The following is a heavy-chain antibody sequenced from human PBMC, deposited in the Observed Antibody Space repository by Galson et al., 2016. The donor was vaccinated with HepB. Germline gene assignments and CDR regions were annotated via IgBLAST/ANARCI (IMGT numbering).Heavy chain of an antibody. Sequence: SETLSLTCTVSGVSISSYYWSWIRQSPGKGLEWIGYVYYTGDTNYNPSLKSRVTMSVDTSRNQFSLNLTLVNAADTAMYYCARHWRGLALPWGQGTLVTVSA. CDR3: ARHWRGLALP. J-gene: IGHJ4*02. V-gene: IGHV4-59*08. D-gene: IGHD1-1*01. CDR2: VYYTGDT. CDR1: GVSISSYY.